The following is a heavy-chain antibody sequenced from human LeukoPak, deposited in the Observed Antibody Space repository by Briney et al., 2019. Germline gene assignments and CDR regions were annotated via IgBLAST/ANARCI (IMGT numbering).Heavy chain of an antibody. CDR3: XKATCSGASCYRFDY. J-gene: IGHJ4*02. Sequence: PGGSLRLSCAASGFTFISYAMSWVRQAPGMGLEWVSSISGSGGSSTYYADSVKGRFTISRDNSKNTLYLQMNSLRAEDTAVYYXXKATCSGASCYRFDYWGQGTLVTVSS. D-gene: IGHD2-15*01. CDR1: GFTFISYA. CDR2: ISGSGGSST. V-gene: IGHV3-23*01.